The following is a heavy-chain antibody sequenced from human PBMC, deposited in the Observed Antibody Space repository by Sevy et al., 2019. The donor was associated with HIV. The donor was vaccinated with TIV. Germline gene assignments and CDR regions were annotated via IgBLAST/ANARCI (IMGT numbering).Heavy chain of an antibody. CDR3: ARVPYYDFWSGYFDY. V-gene: IGHV3-11*01. CDR1: GFTFSDYY. CDR2: ISSSGSTI. D-gene: IGHD3-3*01. Sequence: GGSLRLSCAASGFTFSDYYMSWIRQAPGKGPEWVSYISSSGSTIYYADSVKGRFTISRDNAKNSLYLQMNSLRAEDTAVYYCARVPYYDFWSGYFDYWGQGTLVTVSS. J-gene: IGHJ4*02.